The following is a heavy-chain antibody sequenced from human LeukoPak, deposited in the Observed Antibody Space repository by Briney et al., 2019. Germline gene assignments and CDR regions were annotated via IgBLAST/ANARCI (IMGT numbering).Heavy chain of an antibody. CDR1: GFTFSSYG. CDR2: ISYDGSNK. CDR3: ARTFGYSYGYLDY. D-gene: IGHD5-18*01. J-gene: IGHJ4*02. Sequence: GRSLRLSCAASGFTFSSYGMHWVRQAPGKGLEWVAVISYDGSNKYYADSVKGQFTISRDNSKNTLYLQMNSLRAEDTAVYYCARTFGYSYGYLDYWGQGTLVTVSS. V-gene: IGHV3-30*03.